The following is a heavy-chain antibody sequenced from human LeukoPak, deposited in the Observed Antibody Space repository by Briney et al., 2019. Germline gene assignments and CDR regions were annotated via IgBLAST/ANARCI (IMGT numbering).Heavy chain of an antibody. V-gene: IGHV3-53*01. D-gene: IGHD4-17*01. Sequence: GGSLRLSCAASGFTVSSNYMSWVRQVPGKGLEWVSVIHNGGSTNYADSVKGRFTISRDNSKNTLYLQMNSLRAEDTAVYYCAKDRNEYGDYCLDYWGQGTLVTVSS. J-gene: IGHJ4*02. CDR3: AKDRNEYGDYCLDY. CDR2: IHNGGST. CDR1: GFTVSSNY.